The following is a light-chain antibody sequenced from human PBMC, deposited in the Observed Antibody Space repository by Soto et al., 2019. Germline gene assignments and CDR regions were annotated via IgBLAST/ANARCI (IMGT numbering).Light chain of an antibody. J-gene: IGLJ1*01. Sequence: QSVLTQPPSASGSPGQSVTISCTGSSSDVGRYNHVSWYQQHPGKAPKLIIFDVDKRPSGVPDRFSGSKSGNTASLTISGLQAEDEADYYCCSYADNYSYVFGTGTKVTV. CDR2: DVD. CDR3: CSYADNYSYV. CDR1: SSDVGRYNH. V-gene: IGLV2-11*01.